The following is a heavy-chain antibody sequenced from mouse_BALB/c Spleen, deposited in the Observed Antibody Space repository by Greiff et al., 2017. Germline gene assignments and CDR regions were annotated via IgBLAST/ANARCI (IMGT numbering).Heavy chain of an antibody. CDR2: ISSGSSTI. J-gene: IGHJ3*01. Sequence: EVQLVESGGGLVQPGGSRKLSCAASGFTFSSFGMHWVRQAPEKGLEWVAYISSGSSTIYYADTVKGRFTISSDNPKNTLFLQMTSLRSEDTAMYYCAREGYDYDWFAYWGQGTLVTVSA. CDR1: GFTFSSFG. V-gene: IGHV5-17*02. D-gene: IGHD2-4*01. CDR3: AREGYDYDWFAY.